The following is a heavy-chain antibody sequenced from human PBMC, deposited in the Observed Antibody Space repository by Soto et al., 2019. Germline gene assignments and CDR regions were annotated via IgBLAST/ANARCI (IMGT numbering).Heavy chain of an antibody. CDR1: GFTFSSYA. CDR3: AKDRREAAAGRGGWFDP. J-gene: IGHJ5*02. D-gene: IGHD6-13*01. Sequence: LRLSCAASGFTFSSYAMSWVRQAPGKGLEWVSAISGSGGSTYYADSVKGRFTISRDNSKNTLYLQMNSLRAEDTAVYYCAKDRREAAAGRGGWFDPWGQGTLVTVSS. V-gene: IGHV3-23*01. CDR2: ISGSGGST.